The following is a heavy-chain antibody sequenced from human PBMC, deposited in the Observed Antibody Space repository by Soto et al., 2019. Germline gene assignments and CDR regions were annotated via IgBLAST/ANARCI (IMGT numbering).Heavy chain of an antibody. V-gene: IGHV3-66*01. CDR2: IYSGGST. CDR1: GFTVSSNY. CDR3: ARVSRFGELLFTYCYYYYMDV. J-gene: IGHJ6*03. Sequence: EVQLVESGGGLVQPGGSLRLSCAASGFTVSSNYMSWVRQAPGKGLERVSVIYSGGSTYYADSVKGRFTICRDNSKNTLYLQMNSLRAEDTAVYYCARVSRFGELLFTYCYYYYMDVWGKGTTVTVSS. D-gene: IGHD3-10*02.